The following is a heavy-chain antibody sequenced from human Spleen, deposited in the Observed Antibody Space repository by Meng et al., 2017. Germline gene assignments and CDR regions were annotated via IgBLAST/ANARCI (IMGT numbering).Heavy chain of an antibody. CDR1: GGSFSGYY. CDR2: INHSGST. D-gene: IGHD1-26*01. V-gene: IGHV4-34*01. CDR3: ARGSGGSYFAYFQH. Sequence: QVQLQQWGAGLVKPSETLSLTCAVYGGSFSGYYWSWIRQPPGKGLEWIGEINHSGSTNYNPSLKSRVTISVDTSKNQFSLKLSSVTAADTAVYYCARGSGGSYFAYFQHWGQGTLVTVSS. J-gene: IGHJ1*01.